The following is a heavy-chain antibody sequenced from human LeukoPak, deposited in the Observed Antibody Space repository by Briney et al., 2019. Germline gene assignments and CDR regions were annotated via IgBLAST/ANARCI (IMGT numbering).Heavy chain of an antibody. Sequence: SQTLSLTCTVSGGSVSSGSYYWSWIRQPPGRGLEWIGYIYYSGSTNYNPSLKSRVTISVDTSKNQFSLKLSSVTAADTAVYYCAAEVGDYVDYWGQGTLVTVSS. CDR3: AAEVGDYVDY. CDR1: GGSVSSGSYY. V-gene: IGHV4-61*01. J-gene: IGHJ4*02. CDR2: IYYSGST. D-gene: IGHD1-26*01.